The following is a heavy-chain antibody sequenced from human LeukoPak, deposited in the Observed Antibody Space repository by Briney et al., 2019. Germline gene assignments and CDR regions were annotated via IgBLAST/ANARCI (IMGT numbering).Heavy chain of an antibody. D-gene: IGHD1-26*01. CDR3: ARDRGGSYYYYYMDV. CDR1: GGSISSGSYY. Sequence: SQTLSLTCTVSGGSISSGSYYWSWIRQPAGKGLEWIGRIYTSGSTNYNPSLKSRVTISVDTSKNQFSLKLSSVTAADTAVYYCARDRGGSYYYYYMDVWGKGTTVTVSS. J-gene: IGHJ6*03. V-gene: IGHV4-61*02. CDR2: IYTSGST.